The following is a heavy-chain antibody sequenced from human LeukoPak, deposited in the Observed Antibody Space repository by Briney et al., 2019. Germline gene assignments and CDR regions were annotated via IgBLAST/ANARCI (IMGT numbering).Heavy chain of an antibody. D-gene: IGHD3-3*01. CDR3: ARAPPPRNYDFWSGSLEHNWFDP. J-gene: IGHJ5*02. V-gene: IGHV1-3*01. CDR2: INAGNGNT. Sequence: ASVKVSCKASGYTFTSYAMHWVRQAPGQRLEWMGWINAGNGNTKYSQKFQGRVTITRDTSASTAYMELSSLRSEDTAVYYCARAPPPRNYDFWSGSLEHNWFDPWGQGTLVTVSS. CDR1: GYTFTSYA.